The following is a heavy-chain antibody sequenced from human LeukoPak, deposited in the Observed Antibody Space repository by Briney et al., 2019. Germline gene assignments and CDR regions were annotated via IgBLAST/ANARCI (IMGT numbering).Heavy chain of an antibody. V-gene: IGHV3-48*03. Sequence: PGGSLRLSCAASGFAFSTYEMNWVRQAPGKGLEWVSYISSSGSTIYYADSVKGRFTISRDNAKNSLYLQMNGLRAEDTAVYYCARVGDYALHYYYYMDVWGKGTTVTVSS. D-gene: IGHD4-17*01. J-gene: IGHJ6*03. CDR2: ISSSGSTI. CDR3: ARVGDYALHYYYYMDV. CDR1: GFAFSTYE.